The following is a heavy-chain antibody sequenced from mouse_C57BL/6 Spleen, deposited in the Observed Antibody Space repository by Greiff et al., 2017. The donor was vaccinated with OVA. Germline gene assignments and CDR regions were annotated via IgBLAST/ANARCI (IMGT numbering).Heavy chain of an antibody. Sequence: EVQLQQSGPELVKPGASVKMSCKASGYTFTDYNMHWVKQSHGKSLEWIGYINPNNGGTSYNQKFKGKATLTVNKSSSTAYMELRSLTSEDSAVYYCAREHYDYDNFDYWGQGTTLTVSS. CDR3: AREHYDYDNFDY. CDR1: GYTFTDYN. D-gene: IGHD2-4*01. J-gene: IGHJ2*01. CDR2: INPNNGGT. V-gene: IGHV1-22*01.